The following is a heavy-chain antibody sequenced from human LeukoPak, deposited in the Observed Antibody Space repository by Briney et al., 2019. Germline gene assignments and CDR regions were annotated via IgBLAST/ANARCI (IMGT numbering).Heavy chain of an antibody. CDR3: AKDDINYDFWSGPDY. CDR1: GFTFSSYA. J-gene: IGHJ4*02. CDR2: ISGSGGST. V-gene: IGHV3-23*01. Sequence: PGGSLRLSCAASGFTFSSYAMGWVRQAPGKGLEWVSAISGSGGSTYYADSVKGRFTISRDKSKNTLYLQMNSLRAEDTAVYYCAKDDINYDFWSGPDYWGQGTLVTVSS. D-gene: IGHD3-3*01.